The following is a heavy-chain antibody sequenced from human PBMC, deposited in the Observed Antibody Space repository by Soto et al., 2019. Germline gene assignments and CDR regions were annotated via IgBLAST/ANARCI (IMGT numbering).Heavy chain of an antibody. CDR3: ARSIAARRFDY. D-gene: IGHD6-6*01. CDR1: GYTFTSYG. V-gene: IGHV1-2*04. Sequence: SVKGSCKASGYTFTSYGISWVRQAPGQGLEWMGWINPYNGGTNYAQKFQGWVTMTRDTSISTAYMELSRLRSDDTAVYYCARSIAARRFDYCGQGTLVTVSS. CDR2: INPYNGGT. J-gene: IGHJ4*02.